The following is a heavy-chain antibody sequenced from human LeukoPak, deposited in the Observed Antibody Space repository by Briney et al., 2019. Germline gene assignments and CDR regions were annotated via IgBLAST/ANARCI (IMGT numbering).Heavy chain of an antibody. J-gene: IGHJ4*02. CDR2: IIPIFGTA. V-gene: IGHV1-69*05. Sequence: SVKVSCKASGGTFSSYAISWVRQAPGQGLEWMGGIIPIFGTANYAQKLQGRVTMTTDTSTSTAYMELRSLRSDDTAVYYCARGYDILTGYPNYFDYWGQGTLVTVSS. CDR1: GGTFSSYA. CDR3: ARGYDILTGYPNYFDY. D-gene: IGHD3-9*01.